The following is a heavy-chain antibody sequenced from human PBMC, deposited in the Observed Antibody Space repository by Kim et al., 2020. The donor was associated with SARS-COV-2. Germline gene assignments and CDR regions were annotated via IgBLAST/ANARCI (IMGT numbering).Heavy chain of an antibody. D-gene: IGHD6-6*01. Sequence: SETLSLTCTVSGGSISSYYWSWIRQPPGKGLEWIGYIYYSGSTNYNPSLKSRVTISVDTSKNQFSLKLSSVTAADTAVYYCARDRPSIAGLYYYYGMDVWGQGTTVTVSS. J-gene: IGHJ6*02. V-gene: IGHV4-59*13. CDR3: ARDRPSIAGLYYYYGMDV. CDR2: IYYSGST. CDR1: GGSISSYY.